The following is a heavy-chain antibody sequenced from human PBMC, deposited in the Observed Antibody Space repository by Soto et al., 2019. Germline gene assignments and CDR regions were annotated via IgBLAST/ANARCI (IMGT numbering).Heavy chain of an antibody. J-gene: IGHJ6*02. CDR1: AYTFTSYA. Sequence: ASVKVSCKASAYTFTSYAMHLVRQAPGQKLEWMGWINAGNGNTKYSQKFQGRVTITRDTSASTAYMELSSLRSEDTAVYYCASEVVAATPHASVPYYYYGMDVWGQGTTVTVSS. V-gene: IGHV1-3*01. D-gene: IGHD2-15*01. CDR2: INAGNGNT. CDR3: ASEVVAATPHASVPYYYYGMDV.